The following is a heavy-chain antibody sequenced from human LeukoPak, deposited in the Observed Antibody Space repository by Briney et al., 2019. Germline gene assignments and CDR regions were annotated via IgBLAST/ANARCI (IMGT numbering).Heavy chain of an antibody. D-gene: IGHD3-3*01. V-gene: IGHV3-23*01. J-gene: IGHJ4*02. CDR3: ATQIDYDFWSGYYGY. Sequence: GGSLRLSCAASGFTFSSYAMSWVRQAPGKGLEWVSAISGSGGSTYYEDSVKGRFTISRDNAKNTLYLQMNSLRAEDTAVYYCATQIDYDFWSGYYGYWGQGTLVTVSS. CDR1: GFTFSSYA. CDR2: ISGSGGST.